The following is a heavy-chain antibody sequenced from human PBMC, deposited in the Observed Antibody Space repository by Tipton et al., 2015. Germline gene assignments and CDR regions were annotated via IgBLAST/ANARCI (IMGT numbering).Heavy chain of an antibody. D-gene: IGHD2-15*01. CDR1: GGSIRSYY. CDR2: IYTSGST. V-gene: IGHV4-4*07. J-gene: IGHJ5*02. CDR3: ARKDIVGNWFDP. Sequence: TLSLTCTVSGGSIRSYYWSWIRQPAGKGLEWIGRIYTSGSTNYNPSLKSRVTMSVDTSKNQFPLKLSSVTAADTAVYYCARKDIVGNWFDPWGQGILVTVSS.